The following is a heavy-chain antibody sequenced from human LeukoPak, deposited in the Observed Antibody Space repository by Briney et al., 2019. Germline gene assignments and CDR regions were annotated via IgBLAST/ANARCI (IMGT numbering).Heavy chain of an antibody. CDR3: ARVDTDVWYFDY. CDR2: INPNSGGT. J-gene: IGHJ4*02. V-gene: IGHV1-2*02. D-gene: IGHD5-18*01. Sequence: ASVKVSCKASGYTFTGYYMHWVRQAPGQGLEWMGWINPNSGGTNYAQKFQGRVTMTRDTSISTAYMELSRLRSDDTAVYYCARVDTDVWYFDYWGQGTLVTVSS. CDR1: GYTFTGYY.